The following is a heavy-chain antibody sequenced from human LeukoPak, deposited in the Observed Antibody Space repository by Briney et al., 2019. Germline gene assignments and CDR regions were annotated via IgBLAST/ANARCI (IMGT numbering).Heavy chain of an antibody. V-gene: IGHV1-18*04. D-gene: IGHD2-15*01. CDR2: ISAYNGNA. Sequence: ASVKVSCKASGYTFTTYGISWVRQAPGQGLEWMGWISAYNGNANYAQKLQGRVTMTTDTSTNTAYMELRTLRSDDTAVYYCARGSLVSSDYWGQGTLVTVSS. CDR1: GYTFTTYG. CDR3: ARGSLVSSDY. J-gene: IGHJ4*02.